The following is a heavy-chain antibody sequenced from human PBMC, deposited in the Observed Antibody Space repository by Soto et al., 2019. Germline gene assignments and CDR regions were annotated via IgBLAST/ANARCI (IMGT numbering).Heavy chain of an antibody. CDR1: GFTFSRYA. CDR2: ISGSGGST. Sequence: EVQLLESGGGLVQPGGSLRLSCAASGFTFSRYAMSWVRQAPGKGLEWVSAISGSGGSTYYADSVKGRFTISRDNSKNTRYLQMNSRRAEDTAVYYGAKGGDYGSGLFDPWGQGTLVTVSS. CDR3: AKGGDYGSGLFDP. V-gene: IGHV3-23*01. J-gene: IGHJ5*02. D-gene: IGHD3-10*01.